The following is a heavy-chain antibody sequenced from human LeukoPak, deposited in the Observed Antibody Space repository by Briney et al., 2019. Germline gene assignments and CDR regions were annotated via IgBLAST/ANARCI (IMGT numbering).Heavy chain of an antibody. CDR3: ARHYSDSSGDNAFDI. V-gene: IGHV4-59*08. D-gene: IGHD3-10*01. J-gene: IGHJ3*02. Sequence: PSETLSLTCSVSGGSISSYYWSWIRHSPGKGLEWIGYIHYSEGTSYNPSLKRRVSISLDTSKNQFSLYLNSVTAADTAVYYCARHYSDSSGDNAFDIWGQGTMVTVSS. CDR2: IHYSEGT. CDR1: GGSISSYY.